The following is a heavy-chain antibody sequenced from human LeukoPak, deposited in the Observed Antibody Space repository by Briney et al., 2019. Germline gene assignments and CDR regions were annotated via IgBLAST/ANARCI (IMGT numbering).Heavy chain of an antibody. V-gene: IGHV1-8*01. D-gene: IGHD2-15*01. Sequence: ASVKVSCKASGYTFTSYDINWVRQATGQGLEWMGCMNPNSGNTGYAQKFQGRVTMTRNTSISTAYMELSSLRSEDTAVYYCARGLGYCSGGSCYSGHWGQGTLVTVSS. CDR3: ARGLGYCSGGSCYSGH. J-gene: IGHJ4*02. CDR1: GYTFTSYD. CDR2: MNPNSGNT.